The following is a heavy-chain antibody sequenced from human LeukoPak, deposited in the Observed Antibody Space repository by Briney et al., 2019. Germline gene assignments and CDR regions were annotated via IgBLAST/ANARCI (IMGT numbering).Heavy chain of an antibody. CDR3: ARSSLYYYDSSGYYNWFDP. Sequence: KPSETLSLTCTVSGGSISSSSYYWSWIRQHPGKGLEWIGYIYYSGSTYYNPSLKSRVTISVDTSKNQFSLKLSSVTAADTAVYYCARSSLYYYDSSGYYNWFDPWGQGTLVTVSS. V-gene: IGHV4-31*03. J-gene: IGHJ5*02. CDR1: GGSISSSSYY. D-gene: IGHD3-22*01. CDR2: IYYSGST.